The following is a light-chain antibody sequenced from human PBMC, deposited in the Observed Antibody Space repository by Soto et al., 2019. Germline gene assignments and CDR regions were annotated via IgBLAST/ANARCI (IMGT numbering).Light chain of an antibody. Sequence: NFMLTQPHSVSESPGKTVTISCTGSSRSIASNYVQWYQQRPGSAPTTVIYEDDRRPSGVPDRFSGSIDSSSNSASLTISGLKTEDEADYYCQSYDSTNVVFGGGT. J-gene: IGLJ3*02. V-gene: IGLV6-57*02. CDR3: QSYDSTNVV. CDR1: SRSIASNY. CDR2: EDD.